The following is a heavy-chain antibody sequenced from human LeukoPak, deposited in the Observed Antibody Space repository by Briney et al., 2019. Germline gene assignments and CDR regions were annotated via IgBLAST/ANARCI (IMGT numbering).Heavy chain of an antibody. J-gene: IGHJ4*02. Sequence: GGSLRLSCTASGFTFSSYSMNWVRQAPGKGLEWLSYITSSSSSIFYADSVKGRFTISRDNAKSSLYPQMNSLRVEDTAVYYCARDRPESGYDNDYWGQGTLVTVSS. CDR2: ITSSSSSI. D-gene: IGHD5-12*01. V-gene: IGHV3-48*04. CDR1: GFTFSSYS. CDR3: ARDRPESGYDNDY.